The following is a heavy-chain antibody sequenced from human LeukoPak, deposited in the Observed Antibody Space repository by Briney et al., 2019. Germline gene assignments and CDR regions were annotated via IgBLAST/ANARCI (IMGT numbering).Heavy chain of an antibody. CDR2: AYYSGST. CDR3: ASYSGSGSHFDF. D-gene: IGHD3-10*01. Sequence: PSETLSLTCTVSGVSISSGDYFWGWIRQPPGQGLEWIGTAYYSGSTYYNPSLKSRVTISVDTSRNQFSLKLRSVTAADTAVFYCASYSGSGSHFDFWGQGTLVTVSS. CDR1: GVSISSGDYF. J-gene: IGHJ4*02. V-gene: IGHV4-39*01.